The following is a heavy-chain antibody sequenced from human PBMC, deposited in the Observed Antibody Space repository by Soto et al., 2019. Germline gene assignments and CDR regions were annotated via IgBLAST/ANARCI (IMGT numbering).Heavy chain of an antibody. CDR3: ARAGGTTVTGLWHFDS. CDR2: IWYDGTQK. V-gene: IGHV3-33*01. CDR1: GLTFNTYS. D-gene: IGHD4-17*01. J-gene: IGHJ4*02. Sequence: QVQLEESGGGVVQPGRSLRLSCEASGLTFNTYSMHWVRQPPGKGLEWLAAIWYDGTQKYYADSVKGRFIISRDNSKKTLYLEMNSLRAEDTAVYYCARAGGTTVTGLWHFDSWGQGTRVTVSS.